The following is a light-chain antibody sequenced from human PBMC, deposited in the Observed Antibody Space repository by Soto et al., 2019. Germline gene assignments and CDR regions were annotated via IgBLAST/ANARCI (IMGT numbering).Light chain of an antibody. CDR1: SGHSSYA. CDR2: LNSDGSH. J-gene: IGLJ2*01. Sequence: QPVLTQSPSASASLGASVKLTCTLSSGHSSYAIAWHQQRPEKGPRYLMKLNSDGSHSKGDGIPDRFSGSSSGAECYLTISSLQSEDEADYYCQTWVTGIQVFGGGTKLTVL. CDR3: QTWVTGIQV. V-gene: IGLV4-69*01.